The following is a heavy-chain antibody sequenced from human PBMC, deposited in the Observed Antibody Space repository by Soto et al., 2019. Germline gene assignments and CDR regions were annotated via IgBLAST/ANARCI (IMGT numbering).Heavy chain of an antibody. D-gene: IGHD3-3*01. CDR1: GFTFSSYS. V-gene: IGHV3-48*01. J-gene: IGHJ3*02. CDR2: ISSSSSTI. CDR3: ARGFDYDFWSGYHHAFDI. Sequence: LRLSCAASGFTFSSYSMNWVRQAPGKGLEWVSYISSSSSTIYYADSVKGRFTISRDNAKNSLYLQMNSLRAEDTAVYYCARGFDYDFWSGYHHAFDIWAQGTMVT.